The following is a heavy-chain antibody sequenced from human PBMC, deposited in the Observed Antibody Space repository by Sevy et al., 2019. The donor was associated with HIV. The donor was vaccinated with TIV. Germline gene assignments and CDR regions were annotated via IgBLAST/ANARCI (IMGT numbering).Heavy chain of an antibody. CDR2: VYPNSGDT. V-gene: IGHV1-2*06. Sequence: ASVKVSCKASGYTFTGDYLHWVRQAPGQGLEWMGRVYPNSGDTNYAQKFQGRVTMTRDTSISTAYMELSRLRSDDTAVYYCARDGGGGTTNSGMDVWGQGTTVTVSS. CDR1: GYTFTGDY. J-gene: IGHJ6*02. D-gene: IGHD1-7*01. CDR3: ARDGGGGTTNSGMDV.